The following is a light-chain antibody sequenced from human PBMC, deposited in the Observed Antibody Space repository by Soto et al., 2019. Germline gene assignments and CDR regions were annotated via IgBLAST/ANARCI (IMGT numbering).Light chain of an antibody. CDR2: GSS. CDR3: QQYGSLPPYT. CDR1: QSVSSSY. Sequence: EMVLTQSPGILSLSPGERATLSCSASQSVSSSYLAWYQQKPGQAPRLLIYGSSNRATGNPDRFSASGSKTNFTLTISRLEPEDFAVYYCQQYGSLPPYTFGAGTRLEIK. J-gene: IGKJ2*01. V-gene: IGKV3-20*01.